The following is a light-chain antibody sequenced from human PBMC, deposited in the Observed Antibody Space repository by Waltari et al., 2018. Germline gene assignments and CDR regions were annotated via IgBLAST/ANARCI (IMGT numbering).Light chain of an antibody. Sequence: IVLTQSPGTLSLSPGERATLSCRAIETVSRALAWYQQKPGQAPRLLIYGVSTRAPGIPDRFRGSVYGTDFSLNISGLEPEDFAVYYCQHYVRLPATFGQGTKVEIK. CDR3: QHYVRLPAT. CDR2: GVS. J-gene: IGKJ1*01. V-gene: IGKV3-20*01. CDR1: ETVSRA.